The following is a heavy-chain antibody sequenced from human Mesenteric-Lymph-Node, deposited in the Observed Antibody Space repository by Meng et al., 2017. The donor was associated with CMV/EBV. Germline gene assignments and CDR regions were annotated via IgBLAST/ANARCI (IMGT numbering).Heavy chain of an antibody. Sequence: SCAIFWDRVSSRSAAWNWTRQSPSRGLEWLGRTYYRSKWYTDYAVSVKSRITISPDISKNQFSLQLNSVTPEDAAVYYCSRDDNSGYYSLDYWGQGTLVTVSS. CDR1: WDRVSSRSAA. CDR3: SRDDNSGYYSLDY. D-gene: IGHD3-22*01. J-gene: IGHJ4*02. CDR2: TYYRSKWYT. V-gene: IGHV6-1*01.